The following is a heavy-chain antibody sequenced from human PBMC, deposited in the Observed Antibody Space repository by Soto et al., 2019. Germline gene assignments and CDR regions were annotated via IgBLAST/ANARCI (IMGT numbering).Heavy chain of an antibody. D-gene: IGHD2-15*01. V-gene: IGHV5-51*01. J-gene: IGHJ6*02. CDR3: ARHFNGGNMFYYYYGMDV. Sequence: GESLKISCTTSGYIFTKYWIGWVRQMPGKGLEWMGIIFPGDSDTTYSPSFQGQVTISADRSPSTAYLQWSSLKASDSAMYYCARHFNGGNMFYYYYGMDVWGQGTTVTVSS. CDR2: IFPGDSDT. CDR1: GYIFTKYW.